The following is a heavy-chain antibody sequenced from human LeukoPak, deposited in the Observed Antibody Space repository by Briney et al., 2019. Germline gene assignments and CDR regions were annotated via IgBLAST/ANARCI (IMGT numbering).Heavy chain of an antibody. V-gene: IGHV4-59*01. Sequence: PSETLSLTCTVSGGPIMGYYGSWIRRPPGKELEGFGHIYYSGSADYNASLKSRATMFVDTSKNEFSLTLRSVTAADTAVYYCARVGDSSGYSVLDSWGQGTLVTVSS. CDR3: ARVGDSSGYSVLDS. D-gene: IGHD3-22*01. CDR1: GGPIMGYY. J-gene: IGHJ4*02. CDR2: IYYSGSA.